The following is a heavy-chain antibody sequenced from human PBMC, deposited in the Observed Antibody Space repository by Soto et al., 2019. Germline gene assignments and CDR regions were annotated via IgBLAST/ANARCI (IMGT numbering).Heavy chain of an antibody. Sequence: SETLSLTCTVSGGSISSSSYYWGWIRQPPGKGLEWIGTIYYSGSAYYNPDTSKNQFSLHLSSVTPEDTAVYYCARVQHPAYFDYWGQGTPVTVSS. CDR2: IYYSGSA. CDR3: ARVQHPAYFDY. CDR1: GGSISSSSYY. V-gene: IGHV4-39*01. J-gene: IGHJ4*02. D-gene: IGHD3-10*01.